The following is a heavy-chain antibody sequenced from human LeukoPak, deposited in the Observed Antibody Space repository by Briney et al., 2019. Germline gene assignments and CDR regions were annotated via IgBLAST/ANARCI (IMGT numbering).Heavy chain of an antibody. CDR1: GYGFTDYG. V-gene: IGHV1-18*01. J-gene: IGHJ5*02. Sequence: ASVKVSCKASGYGFTDYGISWVRQAPGQGLEWMGWISTYNGNTKYAQKVQGRVTITRDTSTTTADMELRSLRADDTAVYYCARVYGSGSYYSWFDPWGQGTLVTVST. CDR2: ISTYNGNT. CDR3: ARVYGSGSYYSWFDP. D-gene: IGHD3-10*01.